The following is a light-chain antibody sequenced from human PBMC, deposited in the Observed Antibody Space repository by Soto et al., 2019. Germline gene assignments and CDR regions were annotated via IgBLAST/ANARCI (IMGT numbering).Light chain of an antibody. CDR1: QSISMW. V-gene: IGKV1-5*03. CDR3: QQYNSYSPT. Sequence: DIQMTQSPSTLSASVGDRVTITCRASQSISMWLAWYQQKPGKAPKVLIYKASSLESGVPSRFSGSGSGTEFSLTISSLQPDDFATYYRQQYNSYSPTLGQGTKVDIK. J-gene: IGKJ1*01. CDR2: KAS.